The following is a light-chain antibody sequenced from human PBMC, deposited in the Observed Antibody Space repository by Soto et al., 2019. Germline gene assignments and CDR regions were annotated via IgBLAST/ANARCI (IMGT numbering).Light chain of an antibody. CDR1: TSNIGKNY. Sequence: QSVLTQPPSVSAAPGQKVTISCSGSTSNIGKNYVSWYQQLPTTAPKLLICDDDNRPSGIPDRFSGSKSGTSATLDITGLQTGDEADYYCGTWDNTLNVVVFGGGTKLTVL. CDR2: DDD. J-gene: IGLJ2*01. V-gene: IGLV1-51*01. CDR3: GTWDNTLNVVV.